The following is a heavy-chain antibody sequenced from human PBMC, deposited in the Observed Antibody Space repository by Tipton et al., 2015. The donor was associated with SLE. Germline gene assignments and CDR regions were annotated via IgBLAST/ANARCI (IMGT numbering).Heavy chain of an antibody. CDR2: IYYSGST. CDR1: GGSISSYY. J-gene: IGHJ3*02. V-gene: IGHV4-59*01. D-gene: IGHD1-26*01. CDR3: AREVVGADDAFDI. Sequence: TLSLTCTVSGGSISSYYWSWIRQPPGKGLEWIGNIYYSGSTNYNPSLKSRVTISVDTSKNQFSLKLSSVTAADTAVYYCAREVVGADDAFDIWGQGTMVTVSS.